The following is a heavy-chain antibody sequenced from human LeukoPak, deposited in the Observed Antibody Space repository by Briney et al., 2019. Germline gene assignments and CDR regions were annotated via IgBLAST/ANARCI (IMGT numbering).Heavy chain of an antibody. CDR1: GYSFSSYW. V-gene: IGHV5-51*01. Sequence: GESLKISCKGSGYSFSSYWIGWVRQMPGKGLEWMGIIYPGDSDTRYSPSFRGQVTISVDKSINIAYLQWNSLKASDTAMYYCARQMSRSYTDSVMITSGGLIAYDFDYWGQGTLVTVSS. D-gene: IGHD3-16*02. J-gene: IGHJ4*02. CDR2: IYPGDSDT. CDR3: ARQMSRSYTDSVMITSGGLIAYDFDY.